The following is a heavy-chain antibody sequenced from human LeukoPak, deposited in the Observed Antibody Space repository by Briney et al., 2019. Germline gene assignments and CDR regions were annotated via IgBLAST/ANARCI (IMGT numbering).Heavy chain of an antibody. CDR2: IIPIFGTA. J-gene: IGHJ6*03. D-gene: IGHD4-23*01. CDR1: AGTFSSYA. CDR3: ARESMVVTGVYYYYYMDV. V-gene: IGHV1-69*05. Sequence: SVKVSCKASAGTFSSYAISWVRQAPGQGLEWMGGIIPIFGTANYAQKFQGRVTITTDESTSTAYMELSSLRSEDTAVYYCARESMVVTGVYYYYYMDVWGKGTTVTVSS.